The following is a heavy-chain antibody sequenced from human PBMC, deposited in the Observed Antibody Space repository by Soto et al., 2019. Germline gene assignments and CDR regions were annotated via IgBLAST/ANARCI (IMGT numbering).Heavy chain of an antibody. V-gene: IGHV1-18*01. CDR1: GYTFTSYG. D-gene: IGHD2-2*01. J-gene: IGHJ4*02. CDR3: ARDLVCSSTSCPYAGFDY. Sequence: GASVKVSCKASGYTFTSYGISWVRQAPGQGLEWMGWISAYNGNTNYAQKLQGRVTMTTDTSTSTAYMELRSLRPDDTAVYYCARDLVCSSTSCPYAGFDYWGQGTLVTVSS. CDR2: ISAYNGNT.